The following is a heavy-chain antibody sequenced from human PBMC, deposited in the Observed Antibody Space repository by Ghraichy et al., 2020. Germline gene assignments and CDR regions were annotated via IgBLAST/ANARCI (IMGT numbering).Heavy chain of an antibody. J-gene: IGHJ6*02. Sequence: SETLSLTCTVSGGSVSSGSYYWSWHRPATGQGLVWIGYIYYSGSNNYNPSHKSRVTIAVDTYKNQFSLKLSTVTAADTAVYYCAREESRCSSSGCYYYYYSGKDVWGQGTTATVPS. V-gene: IGHV4-61*01. CDR2: IYYSGSN. CDR3: AREESRCSSSGCYYYYYSGKDV. D-gene: IGHD2-2*01. CDR1: GGSVSSGSYY.